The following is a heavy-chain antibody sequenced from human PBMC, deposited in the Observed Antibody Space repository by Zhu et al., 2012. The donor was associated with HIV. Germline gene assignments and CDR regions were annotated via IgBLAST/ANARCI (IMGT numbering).Heavy chain of an antibody. J-gene: IGHJ4*02. V-gene: IGHV4-39*07. CDR1: GGSISSSSYY. Sequence: QVQLQESGPGLVKPSETLSLTCTVSGGSISSSSYYWGWIGSFFYSGSTFYNPSLRSRVTISTDTSENQFSLKLTSVSAADTAVYYCARHFQLWYYFDSWGQGTLVTVSS. CDR3: ARHFQLWYYFDS. CDR2: FFYSGST. D-gene: IGHD3-3*02.